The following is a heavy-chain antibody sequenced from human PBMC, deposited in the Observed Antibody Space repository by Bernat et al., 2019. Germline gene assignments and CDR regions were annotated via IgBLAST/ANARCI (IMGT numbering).Heavy chain of an antibody. D-gene: IGHD5-18*01. CDR3: AKGGYSNGMGWFDP. V-gene: IGHV3-30*18. Sequence: QVQLVESGGGVVQPGRSLRLSCAASGFTFSSYGMHWVRQAPGKGLEWVAVISYDGSNKYYADSVKGRFTISRDNSKNMLYLQMNSLRAEDTAVYYWAKGGYSNGMGWFDPWGQGTLVTVSS. J-gene: IGHJ5*02. CDR2: ISYDGSNK. CDR1: GFTFSSYG.